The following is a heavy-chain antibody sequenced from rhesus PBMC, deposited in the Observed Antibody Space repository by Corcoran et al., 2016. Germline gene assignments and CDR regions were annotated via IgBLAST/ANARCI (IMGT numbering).Heavy chain of an antibody. J-gene: IGHJ5-1*01. Sequence: EMQLVETGGGLVQTGGPLRLSCAASRFTFSSFAMNLVRPAPGKGLEWVSSISYTGDSSFYADSVKGRCTISRDNSRDTLSLQLDSLRPEDAAVYYCTKGGFGWNRDRFDLWGAGVVVSVSS. V-gene: IGHV3S5*01. D-gene: IGHD1-20*01. CDR1: RFTFSSFA. CDR3: TKGGFGWNRDRFDL. CDR2: ISYTGDSS.